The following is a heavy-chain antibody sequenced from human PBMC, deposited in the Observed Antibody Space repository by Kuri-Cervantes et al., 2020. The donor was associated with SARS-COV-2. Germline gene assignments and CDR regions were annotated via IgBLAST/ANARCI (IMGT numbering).Heavy chain of an antibody. V-gene: IGHV3-23*01. CDR3: AKTLRVYSSSPFDY. J-gene: IGHJ4*02. CDR1: GFTFRSYA. D-gene: IGHD6-13*01. CDR2: ISGSGGST. Sequence: GGSPRLSCSASGFTFRSYAMSWVRQAPGKGLEWVSAISGSGGSTYYADSVKGRFTISRDNSKNTLYLQMNSLRAEDTAVYYCAKTLRVYSSSPFDYWGQGTLVTVSS.